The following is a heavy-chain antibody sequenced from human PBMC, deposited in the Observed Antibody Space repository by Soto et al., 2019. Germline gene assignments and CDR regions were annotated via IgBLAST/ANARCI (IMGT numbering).Heavy chain of an antibody. D-gene: IGHD3-3*01. Sequence: ASVKVSCKASGGTFSSYTISWVRQAPGQGLEWMGRIIPILGIANYAQKFQGRVTITADKSTSTAYMELSSLRSEDTAVYYCARETITIFGVVIIVNWFDPWGQGILVTVSS. J-gene: IGHJ5*02. CDR2: IIPILGIA. V-gene: IGHV1-69*04. CDR3: ARETITIFGVVIIVNWFDP. CDR1: GGTFSSYT.